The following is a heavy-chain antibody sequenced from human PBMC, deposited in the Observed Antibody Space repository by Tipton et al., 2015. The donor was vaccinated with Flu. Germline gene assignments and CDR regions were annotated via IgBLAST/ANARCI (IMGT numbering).Heavy chain of an antibody. J-gene: IGHJ4*02. Sequence: LRLSCAASGFTFNTYAMSWIRQPPGKGLEWIGYIYNSEYTKYNPSLKSRVTISVDTSKKQFSLQLRSVTAADTAVYYCARDPSLGMPDYFDYWGQGTLVTASS. CDR1: GFTFNTYA. CDR2: IYNSEYT. V-gene: IGHV4-59*12. D-gene: IGHD2-2*01. CDR3: ARDPSLGMPDYFDY.